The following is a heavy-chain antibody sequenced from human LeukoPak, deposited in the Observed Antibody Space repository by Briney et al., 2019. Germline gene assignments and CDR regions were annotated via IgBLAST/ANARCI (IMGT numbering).Heavy chain of an antibody. Sequence: PSGTLSLTCAVSSGSIFSSNWWSWVRQPPGKGLEWIGQIFHSGSTSYSPSLKSRVTISVDKSKNQFSLRLTSVTAADTAVYYGARSPTKRVPEDYWGQGTLVTVSS. CDR3: ARSPTKRVPEDY. CDR2: IFHSGST. J-gene: IGHJ4*02. V-gene: IGHV4-4*02. CDR1: SGSIFSSNW. D-gene: IGHD2-8*01.